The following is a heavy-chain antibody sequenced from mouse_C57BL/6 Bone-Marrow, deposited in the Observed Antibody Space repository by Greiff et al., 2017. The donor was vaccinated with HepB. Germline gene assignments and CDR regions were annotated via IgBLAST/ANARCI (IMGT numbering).Heavy chain of an antibody. V-gene: IGHV1-85*01. J-gene: IGHJ1*03. CDR2: IYPRDGRT. Sequence: QVQLQQSGPELVKPGASVKLSCKASGYTFTSYDINWVKQRPGQGLEWIGWIYPRDGRTKYNEKFKGKATLTVDTSSSTTYMELHSLTPEDSAVYFWARLLYYGNGRYFDVWGTGTTVTVSS. D-gene: IGHD2-1*01. CDR1: GYTFTSYD. CDR3: ARLLYYGNGRYFDV.